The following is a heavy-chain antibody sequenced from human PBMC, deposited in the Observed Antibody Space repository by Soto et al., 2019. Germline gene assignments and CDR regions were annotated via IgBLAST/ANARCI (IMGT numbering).Heavy chain of an antibody. CDR2: ISASGRNT. D-gene: IGHD6-19*01. CDR3: ARGRQQSLIRQGADV. V-gene: IGHV3-23*01. Sequence: EVQLLESGGGLVQPGGSLRLSCAASGFTFSSYAMSWFRQAPGKGLECVSVISASGRNTYYADSMRGRVTISRDSSKNTLFLQMNSLRAEDTAVYYCARGRQQSLIRQGADVLGQGTTITVSS. J-gene: IGHJ6*02. CDR1: GFTFSSYA.